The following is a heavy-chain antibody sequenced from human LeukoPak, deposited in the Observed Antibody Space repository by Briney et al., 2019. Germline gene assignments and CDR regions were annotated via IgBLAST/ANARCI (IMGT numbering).Heavy chain of an antibody. CDR1: GGTFISYA. V-gene: IGHV1-69*05. CDR3: ARAPPVDTAMARIYYFDY. D-gene: IGHD5-18*01. CDR2: FIPIFGTA. J-gene: IGHJ4*02. Sequence: SVKVSCKASGGTFISYAISWVGQAPGQGLEWMGRFIPIFGTANYAQKFQGRVTITTDESTSTVYMELSSLRSEDTAVYYCARAPPVDTAMARIYYFDYWGQGTLVTVSS.